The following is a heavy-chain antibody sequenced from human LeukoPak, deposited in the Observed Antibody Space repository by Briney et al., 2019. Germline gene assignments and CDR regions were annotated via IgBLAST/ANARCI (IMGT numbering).Heavy chain of an antibody. J-gene: IGHJ5*02. V-gene: IGHV4-59*01. CDR1: GGSISSYY. D-gene: IGHD2-15*01. CDR3: ARLDIDPVYCSGGSCYSFRSFDP. Sequence: SETLSLTCTVSGGSISSYYWSWIRQPPGKGLEWIGYIYYSGSTNYNPSLKSRVTISVDTSKNQFSLKLSSVTAADTAVYYCARLDIDPVYCSGGSCYSFRSFDPWGQGTLVTVSS. CDR2: IYYSGST.